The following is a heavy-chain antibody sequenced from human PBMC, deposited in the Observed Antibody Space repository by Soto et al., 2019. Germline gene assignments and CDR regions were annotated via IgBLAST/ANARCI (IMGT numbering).Heavy chain of an antibody. J-gene: IGHJ6*02. V-gene: IGHV1-2*04. CDR3: AGSHDYSNYSGPDV. CDR2: INPNSGGT. Sequence: GASVKVSCKASGYTFTGYYMHWVRQAPGQGLEWMGWINPNSGGTNYAQKFQGWVTMTRDTSISTAYMELSRLRSDDTAVYYCAGSHDYSNYSGPDVWGQGTTVTVSS. CDR1: GYTFTGYY. D-gene: IGHD4-4*01.